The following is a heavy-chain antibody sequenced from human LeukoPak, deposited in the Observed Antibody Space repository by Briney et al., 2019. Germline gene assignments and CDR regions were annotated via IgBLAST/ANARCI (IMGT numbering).Heavy chain of an antibody. Sequence: SETLSLTCTVSGGSISSYYWSWIRQPPGKGLEWIGYIYYSGSTNYNPSLKSRVTISVDTSKNQFPLKLSSVTAADTAVYYCARDFGVVGATSDYWGQGTLVTVSS. CDR3: ARDFGVVGATSDY. D-gene: IGHD1-26*01. V-gene: IGHV4-59*01. J-gene: IGHJ4*02. CDR2: IYYSGST. CDR1: GGSISSYY.